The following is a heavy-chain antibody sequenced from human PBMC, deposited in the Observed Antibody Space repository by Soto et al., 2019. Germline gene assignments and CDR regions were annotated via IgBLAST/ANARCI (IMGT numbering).Heavy chain of an antibody. V-gene: IGHV1-69*06. D-gene: IGHD6-19*01. CDR2: IIPIFGTA. Sequence: QVQLVQSGAEVKKPGSSVKVSCKASGGSFSSYAISWVRQAPGQGLEWMGGIIPIFGTATYAQKFQGRVTIIADKSTSTAYMELSSLRSEDTAVYSCARAGPGAGHHSFAIWGQGPLVTVSS. CDR3: ARAGPGAGHHSFAI. J-gene: IGHJ3*02. CDR1: GGSFSSYA.